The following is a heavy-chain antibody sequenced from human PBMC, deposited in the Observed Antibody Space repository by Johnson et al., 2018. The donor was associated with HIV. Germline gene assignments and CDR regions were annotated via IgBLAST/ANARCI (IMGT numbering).Heavy chain of an antibody. CDR2: ISIDGNSK. CDR1: GFTFSNAW. Sequence: QVQLVESGGVSVKSGGSLRVSCAASGFTFSNAWMSWVRQAPGKGLEWVAVISIDGNSKYYTESLQGRITISRDHAKNSLYLQMNSLRPEYTALYYWAKEIRSSSWYVAFNIWGQGTMVTVSS. CDR3: AKEIRSSSWYVAFNI. D-gene: IGHD6-13*01. V-gene: IGHV3-30*18. J-gene: IGHJ3*02.